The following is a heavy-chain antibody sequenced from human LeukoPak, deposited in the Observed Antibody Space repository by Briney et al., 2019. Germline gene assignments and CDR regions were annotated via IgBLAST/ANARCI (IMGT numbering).Heavy chain of an antibody. V-gene: IGHV3-9*01. CDR3: AKASGAERRDGYNFLDY. D-gene: IGHD5-24*01. CDR1: GFTFGDYA. CDR2: ISWNSGSI. J-gene: IGHJ4*02. Sequence: QAGGSLRLSCAASGFTFGDYAMHWVRHAPGKGLEWVSGISWNSGSIGYADSVKGRFTISRDNAKNSLYLQMNSLRAEDTALYYCAKASGAERRDGYNFLDYWGQGTLVTVSS.